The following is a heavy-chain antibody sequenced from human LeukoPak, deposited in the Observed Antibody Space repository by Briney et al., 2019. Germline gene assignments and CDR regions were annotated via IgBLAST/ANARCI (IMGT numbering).Heavy chain of an antibody. V-gene: IGHV4-31*03. CDR3: ARAKYYDYVWGSYRYTYFDY. J-gene: IGHJ4*02. D-gene: IGHD3-16*02. Sequence: SETLSLTCTVSGGSISSGGYYWSWIRQHPGKGLEWIGYIYYSGSTYYNPSLKSRVTISVDTSKNQFSLKLSSVTAADTAVYYCARAKYYDYVWGSYRYTYFDYWGQGTLVTVSS. CDR2: IYYSGST. CDR1: GGSISSGGYY.